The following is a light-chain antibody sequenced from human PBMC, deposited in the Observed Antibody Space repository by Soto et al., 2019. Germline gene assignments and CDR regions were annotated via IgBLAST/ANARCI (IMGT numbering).Light chain of an antibody. J-gene: IGKJ4*01. V-gene: IGKV3-11*01. CDR1: QSVRNH. Sequence: EIVLTQSPATLSLSPGEGATLSCRTSQSVRNHLVWYQQKPGQAPRLLIYETSIRAAGTPARFRGSGSGTDFTLTISSLEPEDFVVYYCQHRAIWPITFGGGTKVEFK. CDR3: QHRAIWPIT. CDR2: ETS.